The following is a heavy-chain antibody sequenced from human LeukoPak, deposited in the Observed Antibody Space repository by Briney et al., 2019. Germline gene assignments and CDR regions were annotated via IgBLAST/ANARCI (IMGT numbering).Heavy chain of an antibody. CDR3: ASNGVDDILTGDAFDI. CDR1: GYTFTSYY. V-gene: IGHV1-46*01. Sequence: ASVKVSCKASGYTFTSYYMHWVRQAPGQGLEWMGIINPSGGSTSYAQKFQGRVTMTRDTSISTAYMELSSLRSEDTAVYYCASNGVDDILTGDAFDIWGQGTMVTVSS. CDR2: INPSGGST. D-gene: IGHD3-9*01. J-gene: IGHJ3*02.